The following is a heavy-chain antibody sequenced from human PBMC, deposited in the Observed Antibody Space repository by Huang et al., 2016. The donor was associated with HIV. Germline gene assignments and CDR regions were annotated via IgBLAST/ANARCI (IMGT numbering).Heavy chain of an antibody. D-gene: IGHD3-22*01. J-gene: IGHJ6*02. V-gene: IGHV3-48*02. CDR1: GFIFSNFS. Sequence: EVQLVESGGGLVQPGGSLRLSCAASGFIFSNFSMNWVRRVPGKGLEWVSYISASGATIDYAASAKCRFTFSRDDAKKSLYLQLNSLRDEDTAVYYCARDLRGYDSTFDFYYYYGMDVWGQGTTVTVSS. CDR3: ARDLRGYDSTFDFYYYYGMDV. CDR2: ISASGATI.